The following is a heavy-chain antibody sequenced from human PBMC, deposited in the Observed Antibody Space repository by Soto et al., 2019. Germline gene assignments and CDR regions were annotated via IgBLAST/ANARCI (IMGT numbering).Heavy chain of an antibody. D-gene: IGHD3-10*01. CDR3: ARKDYYGAGIYYFDF. V-gene: IGHV1-3*01. Sequence: GASVKVSCKASGYIFNKYPIHWVRQAPGQGLEWMGYINPFNGDTGYSQRFQGRVTLTRDTSANTAYMELSSLRSEDTAVYYCARKDYYGAGIYYFDFWGQGPLVTVSS. CDR1: GYIFNKYP. CDR2: INPFNGDT. J-gene: IGHJ4*02.